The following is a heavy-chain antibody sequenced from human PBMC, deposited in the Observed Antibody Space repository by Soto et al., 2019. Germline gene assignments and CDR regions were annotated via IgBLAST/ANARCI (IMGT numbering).Heavy chain of an antibody. Sequence: PSETLSLTCTVSGASIITNNYYWGWVRQPPGKGLEWIGFIYQSGSTHYNPSLKSRVTISVDRSKNHFSLQLTSLTAADTAVYYCARDMSGCSSSDCYLSGWFDPWGPGTLVTVSS. CDR3: ARDMSGCSSSDCYLSGWFDP. CDR2: IYQSGST. J-gene: IGHJ5*02. V-gene: IGHV4-39*07. CDR1: GASIITNNYY. D-gene: IGHD2-21*02.